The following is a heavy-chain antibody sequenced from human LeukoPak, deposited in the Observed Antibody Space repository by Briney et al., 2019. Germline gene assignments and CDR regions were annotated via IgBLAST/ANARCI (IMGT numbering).Heavy chain of an antibody. V-gene: IGHV4-61*02. Sequence: SQTLSLTCTVSGGSISSGSYYWSWIRQPAGKGLEWIGRIYTSGSTNYNPSLKSRVTISVDTSKNQFSLKLSSVTAADTAVYYCARGVDTAMVDYYYMDVWGKGTTVTVSS. CDR3: ARGVDTAMVDYYYMDV. D-gene: IGHD5-18*01. CDR1: GGSISSGSYY. J-gene: IGHJ6*03. CDR2: IYTSGST.